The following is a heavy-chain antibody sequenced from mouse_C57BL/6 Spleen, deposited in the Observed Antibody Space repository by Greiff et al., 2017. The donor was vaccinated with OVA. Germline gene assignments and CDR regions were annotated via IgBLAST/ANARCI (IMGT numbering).Heavy chain of an antibody. D-gene: IGHD2-3*01. V-gene: IGHV1-81*01. CDR1: GYTFPSYD. CDR2: IYPRSGNT. Sequence: VQLQQSGAELARPGASVKLSCKASGYTFPSYDISWVKQRPGQGLEWIGDIYPRSGNTYYNEKFKGKATLTADKSSSTAYMELSSLTSEDSAVYFCASEHDGYFDYWGQGTTLTVSS. CDR3: ASEHDGYFDY. J-gene: IGHJ2*01.